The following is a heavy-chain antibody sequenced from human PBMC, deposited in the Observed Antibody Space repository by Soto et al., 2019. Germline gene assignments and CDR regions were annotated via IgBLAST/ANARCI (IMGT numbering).Heavy chain of an antibody. CDR2: INHSGST. CDR1: GGSFSGYY. CDR3: AREPGPLRCYYLDV. J-gene: IGHJ6*03. D-gene: IGHD3-3*01. Sequence: PSETLSLTCAVYGGSFSGYYWSWIRQPPGKGLEWIGEINHSGSTNYNPSLKSRVTISVDTSKNQFSLKLSSVTAADTAVYYCAREPGPLRCYYLDVWGKGTTVTVSS. V-gene: IGHV4-34*01.